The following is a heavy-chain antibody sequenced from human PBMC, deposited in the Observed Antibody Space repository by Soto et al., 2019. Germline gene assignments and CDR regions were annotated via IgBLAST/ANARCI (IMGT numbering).Heavy chain of an antibody. CDR3: ASWLEREHAYDI. V-gene: IGHV3-53*01. CDR1: GLTVRGKKY. CDR2: LYDVDGT. Sequence: LRLSCAALGLTVRGKKYITWVRQAPGKGLEWVSALYDVDGTYSADSAKGRFTISRDNSNNIIYLQMNSLGPDDTAVYYCASWLEREHAYDIWGLGTMVTVS. J-gene: IGHJ3*02. D-gene: IGHD1-1*01.